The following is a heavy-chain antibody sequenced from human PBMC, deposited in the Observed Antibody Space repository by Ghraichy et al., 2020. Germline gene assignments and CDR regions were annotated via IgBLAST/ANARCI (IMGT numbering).Heavy chain of an antibody. CDR3: ARTDGGDILTGYYGDYYMDV. V-gene: IGHV1-69*13. CDR2: IIPIFGTA. D-gene: IGHD3-9*01. Sequence: SVKVSCKASGGTFSSYAISWVRQAPGQGLEWMGGIIPIFGTANYAQKFQGRVTITADESTSTAYMELSSLRSEDTAVYYCARTDGGDILTGYYGDYYMDVWGKGTTVTVSS. J-gene: IGHJ6*03. CDR1: GGTFSSYA.